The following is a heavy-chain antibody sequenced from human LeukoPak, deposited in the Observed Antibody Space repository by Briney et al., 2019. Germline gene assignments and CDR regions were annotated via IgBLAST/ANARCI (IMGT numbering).Heavy chain of an antibody. Sequence: PSETLSLTCTVSGGSISSSSYYWGWIRQPPGKGLEWIGSIYYSGSTYYNPSLKSRVTISVDTSKNQFSLKLSSVTAADTAVYYCARRGRDGYNWNYWGQGTLVTVSS. V-gene: IGHV4-39*01. CDR3: ARRGRDGYNWNY. CDR1: GGSISSSSYY. D-gene: IGHD5-24*01. CDR2: IYYSGST. J-gene: IGHJ4*02.